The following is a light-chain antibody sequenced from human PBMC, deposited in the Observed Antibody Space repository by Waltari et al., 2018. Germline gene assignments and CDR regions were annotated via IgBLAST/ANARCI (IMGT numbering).Light chain of an antibody. V-gene: IGLV4-69*01. J-gene: IGLJ3*02. CDR1: SGHSSNV. CDR2: VNSDGSH. Sequence: QLVLTQSPSASASLGASVKLTCTLSSGHSSNVIARLQQQPEKGPRYLMKVNSDGSHSKEAEIPDRFSGSSSGAERYLTISGLQSEDEADYYCQTGGHGTWVFGGGTKLTVL. CDR3: QTGGHGTWV.